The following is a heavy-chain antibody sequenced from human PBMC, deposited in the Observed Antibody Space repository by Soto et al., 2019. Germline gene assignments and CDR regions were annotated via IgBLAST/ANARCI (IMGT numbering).Heavy chain of an antibody. D-gene: IGHD6-13*01. CDR1: GFTFSSYG. Sequence: QVQLVESGGGVVQPGRSLRLSCAASGFTFSSYGMHWVRQAPGKGLEWVAVISYDGSNKYYADSVKGRFTISRDNSKNTLYLQMNRLRAEDTAVYYCAKDFFTGIAAAGTAGYYYYYGMDVWGQGTTVTVSS. CDR3: AKDFFTGIAAAGTAGYYYYYGMDV. CDR2: ISYDGSNK. V-gene: IGHV3-30*18. J-gene: IGHJ6*02.